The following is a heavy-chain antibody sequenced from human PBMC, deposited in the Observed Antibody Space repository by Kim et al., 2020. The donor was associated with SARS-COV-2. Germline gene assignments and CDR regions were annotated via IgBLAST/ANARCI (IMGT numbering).Heavy chain of an antibody. D-gene: IGHD3-22*01. V-gene: IGHV1-18*01. Sequence: ASVKVSCKASGYTFTSYGISWVRQAPGQGLEWMGWISAYNGNTNYAQKLQGRVTMTTDTSTSTAYMELRSLRSDDTAVYYCARDKVNYYDSSGYEYWGQGTLVTVSS. CDR2: ISAYNGNT. CDR1: GYTFTSYG. CDR3: ARDKVNYYDSSGYEY. J-gene: IGHJ4*02.